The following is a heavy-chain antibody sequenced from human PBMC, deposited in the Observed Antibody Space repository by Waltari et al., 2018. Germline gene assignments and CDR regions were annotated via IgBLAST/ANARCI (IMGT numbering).Heavy chain of an antibody. CDR1: GCIFSSHG. Sequence: VQLLEYGGGVVQPGGSRRLSCATSGCIFSSHGVHWVRQIPGKGLEWVAFISFDGKKIFDADSVRGRFTTSRDNSNSIVFLQMNSLRPEDSGVYYCAKDGDYSLTEYDAFDVWGQGTVVTVSP. D-gene: IGHD4-17*01. CDR3: AKDGDYSLTEYDAFDV. J-gene: IGHJ3*01. V-gene: IGHV3-30*02. CDR2: ISFDGKKI.